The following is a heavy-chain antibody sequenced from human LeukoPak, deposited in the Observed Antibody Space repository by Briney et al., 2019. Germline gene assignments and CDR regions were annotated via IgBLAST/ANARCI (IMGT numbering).Heavy chain of an antibody. CDR2: IRNRVNSHTT. V-gene: IGHV3-72*01. CDR3: AAARGTYPNFDY. J-gene: IGHJ4*02. Sequence: PGGSLRLSCAASGFTFSEHYMDWVRQAPGKGLEWVARIRNRVNSHTTEYAASAKGRFTISRDDAKNSLYLQMNSLKTEDTAVYYCAAARGTYPNFDYWGQGTLGTVSS. D-gene: IGHD1-26*01. CDR1: GFTFSEHY.